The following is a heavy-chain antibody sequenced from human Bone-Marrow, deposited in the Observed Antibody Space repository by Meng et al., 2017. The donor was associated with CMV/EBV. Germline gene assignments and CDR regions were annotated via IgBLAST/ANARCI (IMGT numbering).Heavy chain of an antibody. J-gene: IGHJ3*02. Sequence: GESLKISCAASGFTFSSYAMSWVRQAPGKGLEWVSAISGSGGSTYYADSVKGRFTISRDNSKNTLYLQMNSLRAEDTAVYYCAKDRGQYQLLWDDAFDIWGQGKMVNVAS. D-gene: IGHD2-2*01. CDR2: ISGSGGST. CDR1: GFTFSSYA. CDR3: AKDRGQYQLLWDDAFDI. V-gene: IGHV3-23*01.